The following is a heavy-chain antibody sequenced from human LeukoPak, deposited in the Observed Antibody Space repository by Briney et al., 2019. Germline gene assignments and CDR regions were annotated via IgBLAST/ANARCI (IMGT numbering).Heavy chain of an antibody. CDR3: ARADCPSSTCYLRRSWFDP. V-gene: IGHV3-21*06. J-gene: IGHJ5*02. Sequence: GGSLRLSRAASGFSLASYDMNWVRQAPGKGLEWVSSISFSSTYIYYRASVKGRFTISRDNAKNSLYLEMNNLRDEDTAVYYCARADCPSSTCYLRRSWFDPWGQGTLVTVSS. CDR1: GFSLASYD. CDR2: ISFSSTYI. D-gene: IGHD2-2*01.